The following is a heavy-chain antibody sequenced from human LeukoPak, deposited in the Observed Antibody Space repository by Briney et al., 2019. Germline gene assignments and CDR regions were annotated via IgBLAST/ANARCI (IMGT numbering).Heavy chain of an antibody. J-gene: IGHJ4*02. CDR1: GFTFSNYA. Sequence: GGSLRLSCAASGFTFSNYAMTWVRQAPGKGLEWVSAVSGSGAIAYYTDSVKGRFTISRDNSKNTLYLQMNSLRAEGTAVYYCAKSGYNRFDYWGQGTLVTVSS. V-gene: IGHV3-23*01. D-gene: IGHD5-24*01. CDR3: AKSGYNRFDY. CDR2: VSGSGAIA.